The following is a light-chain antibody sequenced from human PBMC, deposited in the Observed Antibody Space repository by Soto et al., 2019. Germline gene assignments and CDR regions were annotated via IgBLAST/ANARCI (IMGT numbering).Light chain of an antibody. V-gene: IGKV3-20*01. CDR2: GAS. J-gene: IGKJ2*01. Sequence: EIVLTQSPGTLSLSPGDRATLSCRASQSVSSNYLAWYQQKPGRAPRLLIYGASSRATGIPDRFSGSGSGADFILTISRLEHEDFAVYFCQQYGSSPGTFGQGTKLDIK. CDR1: QSVSSNY. CDR3: QQYGSSPGT.